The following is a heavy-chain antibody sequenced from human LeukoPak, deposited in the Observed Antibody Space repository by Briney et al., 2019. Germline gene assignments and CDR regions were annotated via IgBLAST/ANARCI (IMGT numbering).Heavy chain of an antibody. CDR3: ASSYYDFWSGYPY. J-gene: IGHJ4*02. V-gene: IGHV1-69*05. D-gene: IGHD3-3*01. CDR1: GGTFSSYA. Sequence: SVKVSCKASGGTFSSYAISWVRQAPGQGLEWMGGIIPIFGTANYAQKFQGRVTITTDESTSTAYMELSSLRSEDTAVYYCASSYYDFWSGYPYWGQGTLVTVPS. CDR2: IIPIFGTA.